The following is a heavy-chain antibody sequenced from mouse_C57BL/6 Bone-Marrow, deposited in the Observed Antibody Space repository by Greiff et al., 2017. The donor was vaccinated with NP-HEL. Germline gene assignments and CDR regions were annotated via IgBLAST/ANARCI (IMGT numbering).Heavy chain of an antibody. CDR2: ISNGGGST. Sequence: EVKLMESGGGLVQPGGSLKLSCAASGFTFSDYYMYWVRQTPEKRLEWVAYISNGGGSTYYPDTVKGRFTISRDNAKNTLYLQMSRLKSEDTAMYYCARGGAYWGQGTLVTVSA. J-gene: IGHJ3*01. CDR1: GFTFSDYY. CDR3: ARGGAY. V-gene: IGHV5-12*01.